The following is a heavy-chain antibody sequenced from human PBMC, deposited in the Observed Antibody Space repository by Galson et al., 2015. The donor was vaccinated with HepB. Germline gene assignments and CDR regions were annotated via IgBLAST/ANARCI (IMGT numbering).Heavy chain of an antibody. CDR2: IHPSGSN. Sequence: TLSLTCAVSGGSIRSVTYYWSWIRQHPGKGLGYIGYIHPSGSNYYSPSLKSRVTISVDTSKDQFSLELSSVTAADTAVYYCARVPIAPRHWFDPWGQGTLVTVSS. D-gene: IGHD6-6*01. CDR1: GGSIRSVTYY. CDR3: ARVPIAPRHWFDP. J-gene: IGHJ5*02. V-gene: IGHV4-31*11.